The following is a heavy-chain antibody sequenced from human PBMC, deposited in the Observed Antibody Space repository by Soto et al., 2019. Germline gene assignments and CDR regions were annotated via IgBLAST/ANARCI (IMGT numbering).Heavy chain of an antibody. CDR1: GGTFSSYA. CDR2: IIPIFGTA. D-gene: IGHD2-15*01. J-gene: IGHJ6*02. V-gene: IGHV1-69*06. CDR3: ARDGGPTNGIISKLYYYYGMDV. Sequence: GASVKVSCKASGGTFSSYAISWVRQAPGQGLEWMGGIIPIFGTANYAQKFQGRVTITADKSTSTAYMELSGLRSEDTAVYYCARDGGPTNGIISKLYYYYGMDVWGQGTTVTVSS.